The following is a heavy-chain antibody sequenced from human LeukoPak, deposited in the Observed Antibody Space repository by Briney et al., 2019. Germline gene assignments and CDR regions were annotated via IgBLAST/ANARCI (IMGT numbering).Heavy chain of an antibody. CDR1: GITFSSYA. D-gene: IGHD7-27*01. CDR2: ISGSGGST. Sequence: GGSLRLPCAASGITFSSYAMPWVPQAPGKGLEWVSAISGSGGSTYYADSVKGRFTISRDDSNNMAYLQMVCLKNEETAVYYCTREVWDFDSWREGTQVSVSS. CDR3: TREVWDFDS. J-gene: IGHJ4*02. V-gene: IGHV3-23*01.